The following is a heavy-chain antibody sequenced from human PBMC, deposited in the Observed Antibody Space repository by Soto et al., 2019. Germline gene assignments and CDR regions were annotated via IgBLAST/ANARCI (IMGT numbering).Heavy chain of an antibody. CDR1: GGSFSGYY. D-gene: IGHD3-10*01. J-gene: IGHJ4*02. V-gene: IGHV4-34*01. CDR3: ARRWYYYGSGSYYRWGYFDY. CDR2: INHSGST. Sequence: PSETLSLTCAVYGGSFSGYYWSWIRQPPGKGLEWFGEINHSGSTNYNPSLKSRVTISVDTSKNQFSLKLSSVTAADTAVNYCARRWYYYGSGSYYRWGYFDYWGQGTLVTVSS.